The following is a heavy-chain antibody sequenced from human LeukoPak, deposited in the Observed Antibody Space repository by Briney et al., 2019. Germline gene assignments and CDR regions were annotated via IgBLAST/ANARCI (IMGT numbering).Heavy chain of an antibody. CDR1: GGSISSSSYY. J-gene: IGHJ4*02. V-gene: IGHV4-39*07. D-gene: IGHD3-22*01. Sequence: SETLSLTCTVSGGSISSSSYYWGWIRQPPGKGLEWIGSIYYSGSTYYNPSLKSRVTISVDKSKNQFSLKLSSVTAADTAVYYCAREPRGEKYYYDSSGYYSFDYWGQGTLVTVSS. CDR3: AREPRGEKYYYDSSGYYSFDY. CDR2: IYYSGST.